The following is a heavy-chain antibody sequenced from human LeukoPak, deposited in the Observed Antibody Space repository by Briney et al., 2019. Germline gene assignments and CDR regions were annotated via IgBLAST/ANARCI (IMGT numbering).Heavy chain of an antibody. CDR2: IKQDGSVK. CDR3: ARDEPDY. V-gene: IGHV3-7*01. J-gene: IGHJ4*02. Sequence: PGGSLRLSCAASGFTFTDYWMTWGRQAPGKGLEWVANIKQDGSVKYYVDSVKGRFTISRDNAQNSLYLQMNSLRAEDTAVYYCARDEPDYWGQGTLVTVSS. CDR1: GFTFTDYW.